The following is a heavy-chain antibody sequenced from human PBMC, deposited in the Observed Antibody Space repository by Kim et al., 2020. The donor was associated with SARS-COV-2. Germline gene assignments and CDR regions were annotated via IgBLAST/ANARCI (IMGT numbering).Heavy chain of an antibody. CDR1: GGSFSGYY. CDR3: ATGQGDYDDILTGNPRYYYYYGMDV. V-gene: IGHV4-34*01. CDR2: INHSGST. Sequence: SETLSLTCAVSGGSFSGYYWNWIRQPPGKGLEWVWEINHSGSTNYNPSLTSRVTISVDTSKNQFSLKLSSVTAADTAVYYCATGQGDYDDILTGNPRYYYYYGMDVWGQGTTVTVSS. D-gene: IGHD3-9*01. J-gene: IGHJ6*02.